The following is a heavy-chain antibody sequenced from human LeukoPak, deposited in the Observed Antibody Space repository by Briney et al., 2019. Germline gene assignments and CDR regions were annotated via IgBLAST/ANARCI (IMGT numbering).Heavy chain of an antibody. V-gene: IGHV4-39*02. CDR2: IYYSGST. CDR1: GGSISSSSYY. D-gene: IGHD6-13*01. Sequence: PSETLSLTCTVSGGSISSSSYYWGWIRQPPGKGLEWIGSIYYSGSTYYNPSLKSRVTISVDTSKNQFSLKLSSVTAADTAVYYCARESIAAARDWFDPWGQGTLVTVSS. J-gene: IGHJ5*02. CDR3: ARESIAAARDWFDP.